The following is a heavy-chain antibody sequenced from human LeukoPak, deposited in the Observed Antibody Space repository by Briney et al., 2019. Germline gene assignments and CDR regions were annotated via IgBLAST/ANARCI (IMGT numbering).Heavy chain of an antibody. D-gene: IGHD2-2*01. V-gene: IGHV4-34*01. CDR1: GFTFSSYS. CDR3: ASLWPYQLSAFDI. Sequence: GSLRLSCAASGFTFSSYSMNWVRQAPGKGLEWIGEINHSGSTNYNPSLKSRVTISVDTSKNQFSLKLSSVTAADTAVYYCASLWPYQLSAFDIWGQGTMVTVSS. CDR2: INHSGST. J-gene: IGHJ3*02.